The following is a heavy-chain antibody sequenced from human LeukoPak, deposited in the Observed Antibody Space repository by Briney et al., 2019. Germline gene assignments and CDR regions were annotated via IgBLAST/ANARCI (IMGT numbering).Heavy chain of an antibody. CDR2: ISTDGRGT. CDR1: GFTFNIYA. Sequence: PGGSLRLSCSASGFTFNIYAMHWVRQAPGKGLEYVSAISTDGRGTYYADSVKGRFTISRDNSKNTLYLQMSSLRPEDTAIYYCVKYSNSCYDPWGQGTLVTVSS. D-gene: IGHD2-2*01. CDR3: VKYSNSCYDP. J-gene: IGHJ5*02. V-gene: IGHV3-64D*06.